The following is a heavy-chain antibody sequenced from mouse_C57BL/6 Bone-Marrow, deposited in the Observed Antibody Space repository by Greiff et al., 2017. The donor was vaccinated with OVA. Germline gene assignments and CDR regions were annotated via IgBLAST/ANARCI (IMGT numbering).Heavy chain of an antibody. CDR1: GFTFSSYA. CDR3: ARETTVSSDY. Sequence: EVQGVESGGGLVKPGGSLKLSCAASGFTFSSYAMSWVRQTPEKRLEWVATISDGGSYTYYPDNVKGRFTISRDNAKNNLYLQMSHLKSEDTAMYYCARETTVSSDYWGQGTTLTVSS. D-gene: IGHD1-1*01. J-gene: IGHJ2*01. CDR2: ISDGGSYT. V-gene: IGHV5-4*01.